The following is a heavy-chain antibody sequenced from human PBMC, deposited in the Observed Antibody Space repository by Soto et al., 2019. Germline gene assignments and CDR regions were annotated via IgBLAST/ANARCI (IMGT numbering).Heavy chain of an antibody. V-gene: IGHV3-7*05. Sequence: EVQLVESGGGLVQPGGSLSLSCAASGFSFSSYWMSWVRQAPGQGLEWVANINQDGSQEYYVDSVKGRFTISRDNAKNSLYLQMNSLRDEDTAVYYCAKAPRGSGRDYYFDYWGQGTLITVSS. CDR2: INQDGSQE. CDR1: GFSFSSYW. J-gene: IGHJ4*02. CDR3: AKAPRGSGRDYYFDY. D-gene: IGHD3-10*01.